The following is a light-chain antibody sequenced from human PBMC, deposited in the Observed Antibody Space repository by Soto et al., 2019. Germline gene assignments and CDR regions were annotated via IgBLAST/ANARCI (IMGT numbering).Light chain of an antibody. CDR2: KVS. CDR3: CSYTRSYTWV. CDR1: SSDVGDGDF. Sequence: QSALTQPASVSGSPRQSITISCTGTSSDVGDGDFVSWYQQRPGNAPKLMIYKVSNRPSGVSNRFSGSKSGSTASLTISGLQAEDEADYYCCSYTRSYTWVFGGGTKVTVL. V-gene: IGLV2-14*01. J-gene: IGLJ3*02.